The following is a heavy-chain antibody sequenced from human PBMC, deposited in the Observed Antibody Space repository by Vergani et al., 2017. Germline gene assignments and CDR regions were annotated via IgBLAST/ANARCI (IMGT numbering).Heavy chain of an antibody. Sequence: EVQRLESGGGLVQPGGSLRLSCAASGFTFSDFGMSWVRQAPGKGLEWVAFIGSSGPYINYADSVKGRFIISRDNTNNSLFLQLRRLRAEDAAVYYCARDCTSGGCPDNYGMDVWGQGATVTVSS. CDR1: GFTFSDFG. CDR3: ARDCTSGGCPDNYGMDV. CDR2: IGSSGPYI. D-gene: IGHD2-8*01. J-gene: IGHJ6*02. V-gene: IGHV3-21*06.